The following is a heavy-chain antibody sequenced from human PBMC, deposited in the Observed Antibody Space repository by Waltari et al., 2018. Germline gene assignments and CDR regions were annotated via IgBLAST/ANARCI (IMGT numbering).Heavy chain of an antibody. CDR3: ARESARWKGYSDYDWGY. J-gene: IGHJ4*02. CDR1: GYHFTNFF. CDR2: LNPSTGGT. V-gene: IGHV1-2*05. D-gene: IGHD5-12*01. Sequence: QVLLVQSGAEVKQSGASVKVSCKASGYHFTNFFLHLLRQAPGQGLEWMGRLNPSTGGTDYAQRFQGRLTLTRDTSINTAFLELNTVTSGDTGVYYCARESARWKGYSDYDWGYWGQGTLVTVSS.